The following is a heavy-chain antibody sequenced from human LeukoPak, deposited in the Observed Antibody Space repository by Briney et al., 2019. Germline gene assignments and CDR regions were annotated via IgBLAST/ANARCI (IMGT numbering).Heavy chain of an antibody. Sequence: SETLSLTCTVSGGSISSSSYYWGWIRQPPGKGPEWIGEINHSGSTNYNPSLKSRVTISVDTSKNQFSLKLSSVTAADTAVYYCARRNNRYSGSYPRELDYWGQGTLVTVSS. CDR2: INHSGST. J-gene: IGHJ4*02. CDR3: ARRNNRYSGSYPRELDY. D-gene: IGHD1-26*01. CDR1: GGSISSSSYY. V-gene: IGHV4-39*07.